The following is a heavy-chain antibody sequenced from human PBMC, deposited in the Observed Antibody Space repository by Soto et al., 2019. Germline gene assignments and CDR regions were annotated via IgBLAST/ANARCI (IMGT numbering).Heavy chain of an antibody. D-gene: IGHD3-3*01. V-gene: IGHV1-8*01. Sequence: QVQLVQSGAEVKKPGASVKVSCKASGYTFTSYDINWVRQATGQGLEWMGWMNPNSGNTGYAQKFQGRVTMTRNTSISTAYMELSSLRSEDTAVYYCVREHYDFWSGYNNWFDPWGQGTLVTVSS. J-gene: IGHJ5*02. CDR2: MNPNSGNT. CDR3: VREHYDFWSGYNNWFDP. CDR1: GYTFTSYD.